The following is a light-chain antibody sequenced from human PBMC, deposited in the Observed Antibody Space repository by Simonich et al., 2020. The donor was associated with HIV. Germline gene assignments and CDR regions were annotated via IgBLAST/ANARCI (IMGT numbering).Light chain of an antibody. Sequence: EIVMTQSPATLSVSPGERATLSCRASQSFSSNLAWYQQKPGQAPSLLIYGASTRATGIPARFSGRGSGTDFTLTISSLEPEDFAVYYCQYSSTFGQGTEVEIK. CDR3: QYSST. CDR2: GAS. V-gene: IGKV3-15*01. J-gene: IGKJ1*01. CDR1: QSFSSN.